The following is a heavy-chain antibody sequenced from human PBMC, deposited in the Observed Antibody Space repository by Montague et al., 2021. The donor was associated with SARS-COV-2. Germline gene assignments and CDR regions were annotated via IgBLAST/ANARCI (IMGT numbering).Heavy chain of an antibody. V-gene: IGHV4-59*01. CDR2: MYYSCST. Sequence: SETLSLTCTVSGASISNYDWSWIWQSPGKGLGLIAFMYYSCSTKYNSSPTIQAPISVDTSKNQYPLTLSSMTAADTAVSDCASARVGTIFGVSGAYYGMDIWGQGTTVTVS. CDR1: GASISNYD. CDR3: ASARVGTIFGVSGAYYGMDI. J-gene: IGHJ6*02. D-gene: IGHD3-3*01.